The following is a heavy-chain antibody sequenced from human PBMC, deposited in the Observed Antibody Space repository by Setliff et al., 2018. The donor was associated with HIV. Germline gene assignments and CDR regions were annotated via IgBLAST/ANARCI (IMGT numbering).Heavy chain of an antibody. V-gene: IGHV4-4*08. D-gene: IGHD6-6*01. CDR1: GGSISSYY. J-gene: IGHJ4*02. Sequence: PSETLSLSCTVSGGSISSYYWSWIRQPPGKGLEWIGYIYTSGSTNYNPSLKSRVTISVDTSKNQFSLKLSSVTAADTAVYYCARGYSSSSFILWGQRTLVTVSS. CDR3: ARGYSSSSFIL. CDR2: IYTSGST.